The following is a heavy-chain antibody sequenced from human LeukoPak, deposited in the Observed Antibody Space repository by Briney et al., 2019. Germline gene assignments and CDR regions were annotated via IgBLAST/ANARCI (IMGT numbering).Heavy chain of an antibody. CDR1: GFTFSSYA. CDR3: ARGGAFCGGDCFDY. V-gene: IGHV3-23*01. D-gene: IGHD2-21*01. CDR2: ISGSGGST. Sequence: GGSLRLSCSASGFTFSSYAMSWVRQAPGKGLEWVSAISGSGGSTYYADSVKGRFTISRDNSKNTLYLQMNSLRAEDTAVYYCARGGAFCGGDCFDYWGQGTLVTVSS. J-gene: IGHJ4*02.